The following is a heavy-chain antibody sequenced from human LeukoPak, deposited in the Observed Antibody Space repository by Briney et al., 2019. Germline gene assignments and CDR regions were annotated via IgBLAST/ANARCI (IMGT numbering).Heavy chain of an antibody. J-gene: IGHJ4*02. Sequence: GGSLRLSCAASGFTFSSYGMHWVRQAPGKGLEWVAVIWYDGSNKYYADSVKGRFTISRDNSKNTLYLQMNSLRAEDTAVYCCARARYNSGWYPGDYWGQGTLVTVSS. V-gene: IGHV3-33*01. D-gene: IGHD6-19*01. CDR3: ARARYNSGWYPGDY. CDR2: IWYDGSNK. CDR1: GFTFSSYG.